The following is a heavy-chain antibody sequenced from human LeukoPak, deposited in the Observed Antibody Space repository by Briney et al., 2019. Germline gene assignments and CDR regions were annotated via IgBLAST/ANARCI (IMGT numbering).Heavy chain of an antibody. V-gene: IGHV4-34*01. CDR1: GGSISSYY. CDR2: INHSGRT. Sequence: SETLSLTCTVSGGSISSYYWSWIRQPPGRGLEWIGEINHSGRTSYSASLKSRVTISVDTSKNQFSLKLNSVTAADTAVYYCARGDIAAGGAPFDYWGQGTLVTVSS. CDR3: ARGDIAAGGAPFDY. J-gene: IGHJ4*02. D-gene: IGHD6-13*01.